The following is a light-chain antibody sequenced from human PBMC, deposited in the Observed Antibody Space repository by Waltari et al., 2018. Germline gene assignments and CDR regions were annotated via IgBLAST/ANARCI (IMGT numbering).Light chain of an antibody. V-gene: IGLV1-40*01. CDR1: SSNFGAGYD. CDR2: GNT. J-gene: IGLJ3*02. CDR3: QSFDSSLSASV. Sequence: QSVLTQPPSMSGAPGQKVTIPCTGGSSNFGAGYDVHWYQQFPGAAPKLLTFGNTTRASGVPGRFSGSKSGTSASLAIAGLQSEDEAVYYCQSFDSSLSASVFGGGTKLTVL.